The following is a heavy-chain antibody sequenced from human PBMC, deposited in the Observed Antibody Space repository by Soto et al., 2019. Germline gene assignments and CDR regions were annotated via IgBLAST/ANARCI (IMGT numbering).Heavy chain of an antibody. CDR1: GFTFSWYN. CDR2: ISSGSTYI. CDR3: VPNEFDSLQY. J-gene: IGHJ4*02. V-gene: IGHV3-21*01. D-gene: IGHD3-22*01. Sequence: EVQLVESGGGLVQPGGSLRLSCAGSGFTFSWYNMHWVRQAPGKGLEWVSSISSGSTYIYYADSVKGRFAISRDNAKTSVYLQMSSLRAEDTAVYYCVPNEFDSLQYWGQGTLVTVSS.